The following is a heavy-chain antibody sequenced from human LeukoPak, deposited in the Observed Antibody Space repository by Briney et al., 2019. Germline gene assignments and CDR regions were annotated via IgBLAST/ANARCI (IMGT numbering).Heavy chain of an antibody. Sequence: ASVKVSCKASGYTFTSYYMHWVRQAPGQGLEWMGIINPSGGSTSYAQKFQGRVTMTRDTSTSTVYMELSSLRSEDTAVYYCARDPRSRDGRLGYYFDYWGQGTLVTVSS. CDR3: ARDPRSRDGRLGYYFDY. CDR1: GYTFTSYY. V-gene: IGHV1-46*01. J-gene: IGHJ4*02. D-gene: IGHD5-24*01. CDR2: INPSGGST.